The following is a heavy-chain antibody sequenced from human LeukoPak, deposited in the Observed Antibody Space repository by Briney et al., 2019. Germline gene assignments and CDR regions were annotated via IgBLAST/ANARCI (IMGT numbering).Heavy chain of an antibody. Sequence: GGSLRLSSAASGFTFSSYSTNWGRQAPGAGLEWGSSISSSSSYIYYAESAKGRFTLSPDNAKNSLYVQMNSLRAEDTAVYYCARVGYCSSTSCYWYFDYWGQGTLVTVSS. D-gene: IGHD2-2*01. CDR2: ISSSSSYI. V-gene: IGHV3-21*01. J-gene: IGHJ4*02. CDR3: ARVGYCSSTSCYWYFDY. CDR1: GFTFSSYS.